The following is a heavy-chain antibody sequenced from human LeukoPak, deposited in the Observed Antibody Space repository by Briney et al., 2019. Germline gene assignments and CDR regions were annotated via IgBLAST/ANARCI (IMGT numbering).Heavy chain of an antibody. Sequence: SETLSLTCTVSGGSITTYYWSWIRQPPGKGLEWIGYIYYSGSTNYNPSLKSRVTISVDTSKNQFSLRLSSVTAADTAVYYCARHDYGDHFDYWGQGTLVTVSS. V-gene: IGHV4-59*08. D-gene: IGHD4-17*01. CDR3: ARHDYGDHFDY. J-gene: IGHJ4*02. CDR2: IYYSGST. CDR1: GGSITTYY.